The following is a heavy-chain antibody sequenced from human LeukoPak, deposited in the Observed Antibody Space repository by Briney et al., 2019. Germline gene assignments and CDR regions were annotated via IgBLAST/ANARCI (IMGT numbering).Heavy chain of an antibody. CDR2: ISSSGSTI. CDR1: GFTFSSYE. V-gene: IGHV3-48*03. J-gene: IGHJ4*02. CDR3: AREDQLTLDY. D-gene: IGHD2-2*01. Sequence: GGSLRLSCAASGFTFSSYEMKWVRQAPGKGLEWVSYISSSGSTIYYADCVKSRFTISRNNAKNSLYLQMNSLRAEDTAVYYCAREDQLTLDYWGQGTLVTVSS.